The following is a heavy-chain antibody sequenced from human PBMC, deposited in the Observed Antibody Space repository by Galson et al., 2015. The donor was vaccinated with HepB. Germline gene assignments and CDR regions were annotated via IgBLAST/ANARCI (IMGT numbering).Heavy chain of an antibody. CDR1: GFTFRNHF. J-gene: IGHJ4*02. CDR2: VKHDGTEK. Sequence: SLRLSCAASGFTFRNHFMSWVRQSPGKGLEWIGNVKHDGTEKYYLNSVKGRFTISRDDTMNSVYLQLDRLRPEDTAVYYCARDLSLDSWGPGTLVTVSP. V-gene: IGHV3-7*03. CDR3: ARDLSLDS.